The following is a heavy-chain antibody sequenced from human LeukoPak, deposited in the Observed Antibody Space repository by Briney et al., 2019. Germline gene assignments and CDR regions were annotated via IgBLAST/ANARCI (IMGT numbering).Heavy chain of an antibody. CDR1: GFTFSSYE. V-gene: IGHV3-48*03. CDR2: ISSSGSTI. J-gene: IGHJ4*02. Sequence: GGSLRLSCAASGFTFSSYEMNWVRQAPGKGLEWASYISSSGSTIYYADSVKGRFTISRDNAKNSLYLQMNSLRAEDTAVYYCARGGDTTYYYGSGSYSDFDYWGQGTLVTVSS. D-gene: IGHD3-10*01. CDR3: ARGGDTTYYYGSGSYSDFDY.